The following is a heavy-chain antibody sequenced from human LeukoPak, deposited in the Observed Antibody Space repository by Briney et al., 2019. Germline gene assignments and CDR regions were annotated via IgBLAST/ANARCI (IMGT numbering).Heavy chain of an antibody. CDR2: ISAYNGNT. D-gene: IGHD4-11*01. CDR1: GYTFTSYG. V-gene: IGHV1-18*01. J-gene: IGHJ6*03. Sequence: ASVKVSCKASGYTFTSYGISWVRQAPGQGLEWMGWISAYNGNTNYAQKLQGRVTMTTDTSTNTAYMELRSLRSDDTAVYYCARASNDYSNGWNYYYYMDVWGKGTTVTVSS. CDR3: ARASNDYSNGWNYYYYMDV.